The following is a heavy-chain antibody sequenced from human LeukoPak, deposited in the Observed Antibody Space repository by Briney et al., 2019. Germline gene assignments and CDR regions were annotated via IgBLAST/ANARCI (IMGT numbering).Heavy chain of an antibody. CDR3: ARDPLDTAMVTNKYYYYYGMDV. CDR2: IIPIFGTA. Sequence: GSSVKASCKASGGTFSSYAISWVRQAPGQGLEWMGGIIPIFGTANYAQKFQGRVTITADESMSTAYIELSSLRSEDTAVYYCARDPLDTAMVTNKYYYYYGMDVWGKGTTVTVSS. J-gene: IGHJ6*04. V-gene: IGHV1-69*01. D-gene: IGHD5-18*01. CDR1: GGTFSSYA.